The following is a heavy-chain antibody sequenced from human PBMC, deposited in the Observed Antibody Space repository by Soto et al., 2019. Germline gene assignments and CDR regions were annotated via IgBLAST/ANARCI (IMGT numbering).Heavy chain of an antibody. D-gene: IGHD6-13*01. Sequence: PGGSLRLSCAASGFTFSSYGMHWVRQAPGKGLEWVAVISYDGSNKYYADSVKGRFTISRDNSKDTLYLQMNSLRAEDTAVYYCAKVYLPYSSSSLFDYWGQGTLVTVSS. CDR3: AKVYLPYSSSSLFDY. V-gene: IGHV3-30*18. J-gene: IGHJ4*02. CDR1: GFTFSSYG. CDR2: ISYDGSNK.